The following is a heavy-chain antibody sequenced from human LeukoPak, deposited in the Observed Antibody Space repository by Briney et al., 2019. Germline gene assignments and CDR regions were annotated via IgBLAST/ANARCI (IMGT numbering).Heavy chain of an antibody. CDR1: GFTFSTHA. CDR2: ISYDGSNK. J-gene: IGHJ4*02. V-gene: IGHV3-30-3*01. Sequence: PGRSLRLSCAASGFTFSTHAIHWVRQAPGKGLEWVAVISYDGSNKYYADSVKGRFTISRDNSKNTLYLQMNSLRAEDTAVYYCARDGPGVDTAMPTDYWGQGTLVTVSS. CDR3: ARDGPGVDTAMPTDY. D-gene: IGHD5-18*01.